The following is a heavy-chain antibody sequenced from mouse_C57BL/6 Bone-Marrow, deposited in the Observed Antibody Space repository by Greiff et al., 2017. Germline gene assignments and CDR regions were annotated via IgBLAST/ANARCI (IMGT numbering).Heavy chain of an antibody. CDR1: GYTFTDYY. V-gene: IGHV1-19*01. CDR2: INPYNGGT. Sequence: EVQLQQSGPVLVKPGASVKMSCKASGYTFTDYYMNWVKQSHGKSLEWIGVINPYNGGTSYNQKFKGKATLTVDKSSSTAYMELNSLTSEDSAVYYCARGRRNSKAWFAYWGQGTLVTVSA. CDR3: ARGRRNSKAWFAY. D-gene: IGHD2-5*01. J-gene: IGHJ3*01.